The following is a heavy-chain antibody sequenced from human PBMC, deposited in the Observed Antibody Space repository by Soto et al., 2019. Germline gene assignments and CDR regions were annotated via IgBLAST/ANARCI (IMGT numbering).Heavy chain of an antibody. CDR3: ARWWSGSRQGFDP. Sequence: QVQLQESGPGLVKPSQTLSLTCTVSGGSISSGDYYWSWIRQHPGKGLEWIGYIYYSGSTYYNPSXXXRXTRAVDTPKNQFSLKLSSVTAADTAVYYCARWWSGSRQGFDPWGQGTLVTVSS. CDR1: GGSISSGDYY. D-gene: IGHD3-3*01. V-gene: IGHV4-31*03. CDR2: IYYSGST. J-gene: IGHJ5*02.